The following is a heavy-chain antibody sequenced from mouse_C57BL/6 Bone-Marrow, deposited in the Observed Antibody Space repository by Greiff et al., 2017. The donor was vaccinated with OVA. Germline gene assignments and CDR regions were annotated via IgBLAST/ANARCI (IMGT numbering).Heavy chain of an antibody. Sequence: EVMLVESGGGLVKPGGSLKLSCAASGFTFSSYAMSWVRQTPEKRLEWVATISDGGSYTYYPDNVKGRFTISRDNAKNNLYLQMSHLKSEDTAMYYCARDRGLDDWGQGTTLTVSS. J-gene: IGHJ2*01. CDR1: GFTFSSYA. CDR3: ARDRGLDD. V-gene: IGHV5-4*01. CDR2: ISDGGSYT.